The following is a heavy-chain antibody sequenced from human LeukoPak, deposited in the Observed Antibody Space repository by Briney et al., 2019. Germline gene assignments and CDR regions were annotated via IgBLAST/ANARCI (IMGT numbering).Heavy chain of an antibody. D-gene: IGHD3-10*01. CDR3: AKDLVIWFGEGAFDI. CDR2: ISGSGGST. V-gene: IGHV3-23*01. J-gene: IGHJ3*02. Sequence: VGSLRLSCAASVFTLSSDALSGVRQAPGEGRECGSAISGSGGSTYHADSVKGRFTISRDNSKNALYLQMNSLRAEDTAVYYCAKDLVIWFGEGAFDIWGQGTMVTVSS. CDR1: VFTLSSDA.